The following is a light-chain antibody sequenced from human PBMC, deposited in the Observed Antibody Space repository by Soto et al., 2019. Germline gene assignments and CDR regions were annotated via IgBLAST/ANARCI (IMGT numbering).Light chain of an antibody. Sequence: QYVLTQPPSVSGAPGQRVTISCTGSSSNIGAGYDVHWYQQLPGTAPKLLIYGNSNRPSGVPDRFSGSKSGTSASLAITGLQAEDEADSYCQSYDSSLSGWVFGGGTKLTVL. J-gene: IGLJ3*02. CDR1: SSNIGAGYD. CDR2: GNS. V-gene: IGLV1-40*01. CDR3: QSYDSSLSGWV.